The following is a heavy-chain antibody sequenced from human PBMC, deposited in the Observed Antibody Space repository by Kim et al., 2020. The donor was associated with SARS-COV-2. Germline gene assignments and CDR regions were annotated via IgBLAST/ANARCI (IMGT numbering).Heavy chain of an antibody. CDR3: AKAYCSSTNCYIVY. J-gene: IGHJ4*02. Sequence: GGSLRLSCAASGFTFGDYAMHWVRQAPGKGLEWVSGISWNSGSIAYADSVKGRFTISSDNAKKSLYLQVNSLRAEDTALYYCAKAYCSSTNCYIVYWGQGTLVTVSS. V-gene: IGHV3-9*01. CDR2: ISWNSGSI. D-gene: IGHD2-2*02. CDR1: GFTFGDYA.